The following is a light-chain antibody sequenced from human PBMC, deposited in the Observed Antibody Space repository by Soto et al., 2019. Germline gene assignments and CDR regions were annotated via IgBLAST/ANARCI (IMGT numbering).Light chain of an antibody. Sequence: EIVLTQSPVTLSLSPGERATLSCRASQSVSSSLAWYQQRPGQAPRLLIYDASNRATGIPARFSGSGSGTDFTLTISSIEPEDFTVYYCQQRSGWPSWTFGQGTKVELK. J-gene: IGKJ1*01. CDR1: QSVSSS. CDR2: DAS. V-gene: IGKV3-11*01. CDR3: QQRSGWPSWT.